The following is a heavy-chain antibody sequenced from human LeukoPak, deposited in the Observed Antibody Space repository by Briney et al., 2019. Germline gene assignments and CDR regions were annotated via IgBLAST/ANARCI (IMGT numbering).Heavy chain of an antibody. CDR1: GGTFSSYA. V-gene: IGHV1-69*13. CDR2: IIPIFGTA. J-gene: IGHJ2*01. Sequence: APVKVSCKASGGTFSSYAISWVRQAPGQGLEWMGGIIPIFGTANYAQKFQGRVTITADESTSTAYMELSSLRSEDTAVYYCARAGCSGGSCYATNWYFDLWGRGTLVTVSS. CDR3: ARAGCSGGSCYATNWYFDL. D-gene: IGHD2-15*01.